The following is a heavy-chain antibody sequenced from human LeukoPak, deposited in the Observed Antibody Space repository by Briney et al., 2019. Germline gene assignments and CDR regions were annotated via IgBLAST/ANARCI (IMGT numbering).Heavy chain of an antibody. D-gene: IGHD2-15*01. V-gene: IGHV3-7*01. CDR3: ARDHVVDGLIFDY. J-gene: IGHJ4*02. CDR2: INQDGSEK. Sequence: GGSLRLSCAASGFTFRSHWMSWVRQAPGKGLGLVANINQDGSEKYYVDSVKGRFTISRDNAKNSLFLQMNSLRAEDTATYYCARDHVVDGLIFDYWGQGTLVTVSS. CDR1: GFTFRSHW.